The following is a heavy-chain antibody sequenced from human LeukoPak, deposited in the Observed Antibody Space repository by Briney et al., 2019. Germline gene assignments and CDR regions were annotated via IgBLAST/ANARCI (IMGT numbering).Heavy chain of an antibody. Sequence: GGSLRLSCAASGFTFSSYSMNWVRQAPGKGLEWVSYISSSSSTIYYADSAKGRFTISRDNAKNSLYLQMNSLRDEDTAVYYCARDYYDSSPDAFDIWGQGTMVTVSS. V-gene: IGHV3-48*02. J-gene: IGHJ3*02. CDR2: ISSSSSTI. D-gene: IGHD3-22*01. CDR3: ARDYYDSSPDAFDI. CDR1: GFTFSSYS.